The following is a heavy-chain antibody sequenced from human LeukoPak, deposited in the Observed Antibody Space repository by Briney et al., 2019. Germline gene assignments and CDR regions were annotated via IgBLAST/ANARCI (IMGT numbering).Heavy chain of an antibody. CDR3: ARGRKLRYFDWLLRRQPYRETGGSYYFDY. V-gene: IGHV1-8*01. CDR2: MNPNSGNT. D-gene: IGHD3-9*01. CDR1: GYTFTSYD. J-gene: IGHJ4*02. Sequence: ASMKVTCKASGYTFTSYDINWVRQATGQGLEWMGWMNPNSGNTGYAQKFQGRVTMTRNTSISTAYMELSSLRSEDTAVYYCARGRKLRYFDWLLRRQPYRETGGSYYFDYWGQGTLVTVSS.